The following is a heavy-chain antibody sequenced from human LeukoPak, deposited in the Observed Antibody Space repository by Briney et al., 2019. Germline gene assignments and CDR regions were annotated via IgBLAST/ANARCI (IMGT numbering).Heavy chain of an antibody. CDR3: AKDLRYGDYRHYYYGMDV. V-gene: IGHV3-30*18. CDR2: ISYDGSNK. J-gene: IGHJ6*02. Sequence: GGSLRLSCAASGFTFSSYGMRWVRQAPGKGLEWVAVISYDGSNKYYADSVKGRFTISRDNSKNTLYLQMNSLRAEDTAVYYCAKDLRYGDYRHYYYGMDVWGQGTTATVSS. CDR1: GFTFSSYG. D-gene: IGHD4-17*01.